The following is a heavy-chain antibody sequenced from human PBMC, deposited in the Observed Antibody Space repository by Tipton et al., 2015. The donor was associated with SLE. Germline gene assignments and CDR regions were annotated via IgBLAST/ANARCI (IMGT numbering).Heavy chain of an antibody. J-gene: IGHJ4*02. CDR3: AKDVEGRVAAAGALFES. D-gene: IGHD6-13*01. CDR2: ISWNSGSI. Sequence: PRLSCAASGFTFDDYAMHWVRQAPGKGLEWVSGISWNSGSIGYADSVKGRFTISRDNAKNSLYLQMNSLRAEDTALYYCAKDVEGRVAAAGALFESWGQGTLLTVSS. V-gene: IGHV3-9*01. CDR1: GFTFDDYA.